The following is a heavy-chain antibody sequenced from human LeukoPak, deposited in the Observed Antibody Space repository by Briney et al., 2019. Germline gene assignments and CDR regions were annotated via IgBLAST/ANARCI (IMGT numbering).Heavy chain of an antibody. Sequence: PSLTQSLPCTFSVRSSSSRSYYWRSIRQPPGKGLERIGSIYYRGSTYNNPSLKSRDTISVVPSKNQFSLELSSMSAADTAVYYCARHKYYYDSSGYYYYFDYWGQGTLVTVCS. D-gene: IGHD3-22*01. CDR3: ARHKYYYDSSGYYYYFDY. J-gene: IGHJ4*02. CDR2: IYYRGST. CDR1: VRSSSSRSYY. V-gene: IGHV4-39*01.